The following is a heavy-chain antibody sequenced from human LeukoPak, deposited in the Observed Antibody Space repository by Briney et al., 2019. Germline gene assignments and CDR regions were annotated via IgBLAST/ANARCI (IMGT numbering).Heavy chain of an antibody. CDR1: GYSFTDYY. V-gene: IGHV1-2*02. CDR2: INPNSGGT. J-gene: IGHJ5*02. D-gene: IGHD2-21*01. Sequence: ASVKVSYKTSGYSFTDYYMHWVRQAPGQGLEWMGWINPNSGGTSSAQKFRGRVTMTRDTSITTVYMEVSWLTSDDTAIYYCARADRLHGGPYLIGPWGQGTLVTVSS. CDR3: ARADRLHGGPYLIGP.